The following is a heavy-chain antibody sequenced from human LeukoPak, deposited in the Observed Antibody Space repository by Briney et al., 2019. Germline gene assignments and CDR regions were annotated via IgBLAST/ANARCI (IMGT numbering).Heavy chain of an antibody. V-gene: IGHV3-48*01. Sequence: HPGGSLRLSCAASGFTFSSYRMNWVRQAPGKGLEWVSYISINNSTKYYADSVKGRFTISRDNAKDSLYLQMTSLRAEDTAVYYCARDLHCGGDCYPLTYWGQGTLVIVSS. CDR2: ISINNSTK. J-gene: IGHJ4*02. CDR3: ARDLHCGGDCYPLTY. CDR1: GFTFSSYR. D-gene: IGHD2-21*01.